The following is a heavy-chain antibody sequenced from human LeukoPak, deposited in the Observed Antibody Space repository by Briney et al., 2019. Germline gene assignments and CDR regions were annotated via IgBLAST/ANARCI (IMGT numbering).Heavy chain of an antibody. CDR2: IYYSGTT. CDR3: ARRPLYAAGIPDS. V-gene: IGHV4-39*01. CDR1: GGSLRSSNYY. D-gene: IGHD2-2*02. Sequence: KASETLSLTCTVSGGSLRSSNYYWGWIRQPPGKGLEWIGSIYYSGTTYYNPSLKSRVTISVDTSKNQFSLKLSSVTAADTAVYYCARRPLYAAGIPDSWGQGTLVTVSS. J-gene: IGHJ4*02.